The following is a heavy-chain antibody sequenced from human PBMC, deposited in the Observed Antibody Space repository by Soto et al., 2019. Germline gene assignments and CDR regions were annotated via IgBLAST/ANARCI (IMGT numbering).Heavy chain of an antibody. CDR3: VRGRGERITMIVVVRGPYYFDY. V-gene: IGHV1-69*13. J-gene: IGHJ4*02. CDR1: GGGFGSCA. D-gene: IGHD3-22*01. Sequence: GASVKVCFKASGGGFGSCARSWLRQSHGQGLAWMGGIIPIFGTANYAQRFQRSFTITADESTSTAYMELCSLRSEDTAVYYCVRGRGERITMIVVVRGPYYFDYWGQGTLVTVSS. CDR2: IIPIFGTA.